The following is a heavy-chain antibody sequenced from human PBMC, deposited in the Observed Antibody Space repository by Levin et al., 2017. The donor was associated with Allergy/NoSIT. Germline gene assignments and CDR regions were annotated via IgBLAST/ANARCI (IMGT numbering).Heavy chain of an antibody. V-gene: IGHV3-9*01. CDR2: ISWNSGII. CDR3: VKDKSCNGPKCYKGFEY. Sequence: GGSLRLSCVASGFKFDDYGMHWVRQVPGKGLEWVSGISWNSGIIAYADSVKGRFTISRDNAKNSLYLQMNSLTAEDTAFYYCVKDKSCNGPKCYKGFEYWGQGTLVIVSS. D-gene: IGHD2-15*01. CDR1: GFKFDDYG. J-gene: IGHJ4*02.